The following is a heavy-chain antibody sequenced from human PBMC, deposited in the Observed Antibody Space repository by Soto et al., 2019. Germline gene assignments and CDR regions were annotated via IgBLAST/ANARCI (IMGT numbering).Heavy chain of an antibody. CDR2: ISGSGGST. CDR3: AKILDIVLVPAAATFDY. D-gene: IGHD2-2*01. V-gene: IGHV3-23*01. J-gene: IGHJ4*02. Sequence: PGGSLRLSCAASGFTFSSYAMSWVRQAPGKGLEWVSAISGSGGSTYYADSVKGRFTISRDNSKNTLYLQMNSLRAEDTAVYYCAKILDIVLVPAAATFDYWGQGTLVTVSS. CDR1: GFTFSSYA.